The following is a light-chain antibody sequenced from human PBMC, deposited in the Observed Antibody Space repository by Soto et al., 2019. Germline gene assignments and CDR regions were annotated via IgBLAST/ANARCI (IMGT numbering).Light chain of an antibody. CDR2: KAS. Sequence: DIPMTQSPSTLSGSVGDRVTITCRASQTISSWLAWYQQKPGKAPKLLIYKASTLKSGVPSRFSGSGSGTEFTLTISRLQTDDFATYDCQHYNSYSEAFGQGTKVDIK. CDR1: QTISSW. J-gene: IGKJ1*01. V-gene: IGKV1-5*03. CDR3: QHYNSYSEA.